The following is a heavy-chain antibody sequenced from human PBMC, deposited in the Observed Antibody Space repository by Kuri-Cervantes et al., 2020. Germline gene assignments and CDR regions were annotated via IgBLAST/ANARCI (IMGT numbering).Heavy chain of an antibody. J-gene: IGHJ5*02. D-gene: IGHD3-10*01. CDR3: ARAHYYYYGSGSHSVPYWFDP. V-gene: IGHV1-46*01. Sequence: ASVKVSCKASRYTFTSYYMHWVRQAPGQGLEWMGIINPSGGSTTYAQKFQGRVTITADESTSTAYMELSSLRSEDTAVYYCARAHYYYYGSGSHSVPYWFDPWGQGTLVTVSS. CDR1: RYTFTSYY. CDR2: INPSGGST.